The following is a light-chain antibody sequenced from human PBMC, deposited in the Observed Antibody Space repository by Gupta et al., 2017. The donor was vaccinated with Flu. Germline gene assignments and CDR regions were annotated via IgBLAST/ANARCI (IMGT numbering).Light chain of an antibody. CDR2: QDS. V-gene: IGLV3-1*01. CDR1: KLGDKY. Sequence: SYELTQPPSVSVSPGQTASITCSGDKLGDKYACWYQQKPGQSPVLVIYQDSKRPSGIPERFSGSNSGTTATLTISGTQAMDEADYYCQAWDSSLVFGGGTKLTVL. J-gene: IGLJ2*01. CDR3: QAWDSSLV.